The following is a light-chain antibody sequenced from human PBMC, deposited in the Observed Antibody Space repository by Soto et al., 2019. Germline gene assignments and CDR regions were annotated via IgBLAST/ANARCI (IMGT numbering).Light chain of an antibody. CDR2: GNN. CDR3: QSYDSTLTVV. Sequence: QSVLTQPPSVSGAPGQRVTISCTGRSSNIGAGYHVHWYQQLPGTAPKLLIYGNNNRPSGVPDRFSGSKSGTSASLAITGLQAEDEVDYYCQSYDSTLTVVFGGGTKVTVL. CDR1: SSNIGAGYH. J-gene: IGLJ2*01. V-gene: IGLV1-40*01.